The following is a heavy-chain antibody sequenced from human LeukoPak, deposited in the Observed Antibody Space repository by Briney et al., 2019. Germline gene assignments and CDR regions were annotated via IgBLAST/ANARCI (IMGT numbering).Heavy chain of an antibody. V-gene: IGHV3-48*02. CDR3: AKDQWLVPTFNFDY. CDR1: GFTFSSYS. Sequence: GGSLRLSCAASGFTFSSYSMNWVRQAPGKGLEWVSYISSSSSTIYYADSVKGRFTISRDNAKNSLYLQMNSLRDEDTAVYYCAKDQWLVPTFNFDYWGQGTLVTVSS. D-gene: IGHD6-19*01. CDR2: ISSSSSTI. J-gene: IGHJ4*02.